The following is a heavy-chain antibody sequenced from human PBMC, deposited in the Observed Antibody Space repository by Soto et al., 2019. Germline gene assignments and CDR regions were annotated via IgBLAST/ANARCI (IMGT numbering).Heavy chain of an antibody. V-gene: IGHV4-31*03. CDR2: IYYSGST. J-gene: IGHJ4*02. Sequence: QVQLQESGPGLVKPSQTLSLTCTVSGGSISSGGYYWSWIRQHPGKGLEWIGYIYYSGSTYYNPSLKSRVTKSVDTSKNQFSLKLSSVTAADTAVYYCARVRLAVAGTPGLFDYWGQGTLVTVSS. CDR3: ARVRLAVAGTPGLFDY. CDR1: GGSISSGGYY. D-gene: IGHD6-19*01.